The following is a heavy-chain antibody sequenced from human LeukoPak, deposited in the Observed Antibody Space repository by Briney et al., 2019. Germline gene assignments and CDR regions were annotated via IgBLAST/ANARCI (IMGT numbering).Heavy chain of an antibody. Sequence: ASVTVSCKASGYTFTGYYMHWVRQAPGQGLEWMGWINPNSGGTNYAQKFQGRVTMTRDTSISTAYMELSRLRSDDTAVYYCAREDSSGWLYYFDYWGQGTLVTVSS. CDR2: INPNSGGT. V-gene: IGHV1-2*02. D-gene: IGHD6-19*01. CDR3: AREDSSGWLYYFDY. CDR1: GYTFTGYY. J-gene: IGHJ4*02.